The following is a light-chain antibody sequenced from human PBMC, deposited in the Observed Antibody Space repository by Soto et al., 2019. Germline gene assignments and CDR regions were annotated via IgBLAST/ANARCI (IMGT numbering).Light chain of an antibody. J-gene: IGLJ2*01. CDR3: QSYDSSLSGSV. Sequence: QAVVTQPPSVSGAPGQRVTISCTGSRSNIGAGYDVHWYQQLPGTAPKLLIYGNSNRPSGVPDRFSGSKSGTSASLAITGLQAEDEADYYCQSYDSSLSGSVFGGGPKLTVL. CDR2: GNS. V-gene: IGLV1-40*01. CDR1: RSNIGAGYD.